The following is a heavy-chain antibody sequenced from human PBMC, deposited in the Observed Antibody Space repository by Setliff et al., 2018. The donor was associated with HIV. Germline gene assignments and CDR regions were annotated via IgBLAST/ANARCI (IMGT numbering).Heavy chain of an antibody. CDR3: ARGPAGRLVFLSY. D-gene: IGHD6-6*01. CDR1: GYTFTNYA. CDR2: INTDTGNP. J-gene: IGHJ4*02. Sequence: ASVKVSCKASGYTFTNYAINWVRQAPGQGLEWMGWINTDTGNPTYAQGFTGRFVFSLDTSVNTAYLQISSLKTEDSAVYYCARGPAGRLVFLSYWGQGTLVTVSS. V-gene: IGHV7-4-1*02.